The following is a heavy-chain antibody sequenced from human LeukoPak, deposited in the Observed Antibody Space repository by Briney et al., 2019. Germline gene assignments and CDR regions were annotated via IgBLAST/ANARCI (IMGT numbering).Heavy chain of an antibody. J-gene: IGHJ4*02. CDR2: ISSSGSTI. CDR3: ARATQTVTTKFYYFDY. V-gene: IGHV3-11*01. CDR1: GFTFSDYY. D-gene: IGHD4-17*01. Sequence: GSLRLSRAASGFTFSDYYMSWIRQAPGKGLEWVSYISSSGSTIYYADSVKGRFTITRDNAKNSLYLQMNSLRAEDTAVYYCARATQTVTTKFYYFDYWGQGTLVTVSS.